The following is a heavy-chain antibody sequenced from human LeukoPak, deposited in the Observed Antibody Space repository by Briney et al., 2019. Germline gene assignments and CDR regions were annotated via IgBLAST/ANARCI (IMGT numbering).Heavy chain of an antibody. J-gene: IGHJ4*02. CDR3: ARLSRGDILTGYANDDY. D-gene: IGHD3-9*01. CDR1: GGTFSSYA. Sequence: SVKVSCKASGGTFSSYAISWVRQAPGQGLEWMGGINPIFGTANYAQKFQGRVTITADESTSTAYMELSSLRSEDTAVYYCARLSRGDILTGYANDDYWGQGTLVTVSS. CDR2: INPIFGTA. V-gene: IGHV1-69*13.